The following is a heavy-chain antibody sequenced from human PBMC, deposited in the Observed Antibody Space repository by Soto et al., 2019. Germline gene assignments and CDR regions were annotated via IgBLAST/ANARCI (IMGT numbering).Heavy chain of an antibody. CDR2: MSYDGSNK. Sequence: GGSLRLSCAASGFTFSSYGMHWVRQAPGKGLEWVAVMSYDGSNKYYADSVKGRFTISRDDSKNTLYLQMNSLRAEDTAVYYCALGDIVVVPAARGFDPWGQGTLVTVSS. D-gene: IGHD2-2*01. V-gene: IGHV3-30*03. CDR3: ALGDIVVVPAARGFDP. J-gene: IGHJ5*02. CDR1: GFTFSSYG.